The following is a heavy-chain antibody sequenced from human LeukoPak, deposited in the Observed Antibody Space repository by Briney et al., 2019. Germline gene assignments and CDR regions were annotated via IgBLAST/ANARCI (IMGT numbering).Heavy chain of an antibody. CDR1: GYTFTSYA. V-gene: IGHV1-2*02. CDR2: ITPSGGT. J-gene: IGHJ4*02. Sequence: ASVKVSCKASGYTFTSYAMHWVRQTPGQGLEWMGWITPSGGTNYPQKFQGRVAITRDTSITTAYMDLSRLTSDDTAVYYCARDRYGDGFAHFDYWGQGALVTVSS. CDR3: ARDRYGDGFAHFDY. D-gene: IGHD5-24*01.